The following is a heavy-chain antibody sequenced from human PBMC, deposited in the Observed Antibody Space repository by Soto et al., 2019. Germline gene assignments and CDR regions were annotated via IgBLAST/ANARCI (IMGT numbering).Heavy chain of an antibody. V-gene: IGHV4-31*03. CDR2: IYYSGST. Sequence: QVQLQESGPGLVKPSQTLSLTCTVSGGSISSGGYYWSWIRQHPGKGLEWIGYIYYSGSTYYNPSLKSRVTISVDTSKNQFSMKLSSVTAADTAVYYCAREKGDIENWFDPWGKGTLVTVSS. J-gene: IGHJ5*02. CDR1: GGSISSGGYY. CDR3: AREKGDIENWFDP. D-gene: IGHD5-12*01.